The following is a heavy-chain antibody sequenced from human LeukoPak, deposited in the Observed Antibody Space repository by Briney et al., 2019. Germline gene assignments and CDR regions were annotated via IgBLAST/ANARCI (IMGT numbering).Heavy chain of an antibody. V-gene: IGHV1-69*05. CDR2: IIPIFGTA. CDR1: VGTFSTYA. J-gene: IGHJ4*02. CDR3: ARDDSSSSELVY. Sequence: SVKLSCKASVGTFSTYAISWVRQAPGQGLEWMGGIIPIFGTANYAQKFQGRVTITTDESTSTAYMELSSLRSEDTAVYYCARDDSSSSELVYWGQGTLVTVSS. D-gene: IGHD6-6*01.